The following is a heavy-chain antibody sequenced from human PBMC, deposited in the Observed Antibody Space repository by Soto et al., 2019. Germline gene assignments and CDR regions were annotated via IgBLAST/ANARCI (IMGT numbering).Heavy chain of an antibody. CDR3: ARDRITMVRGVISEGDPFHY. J-gene: IGHJ4*02. CDR1: GGSISSYY. CDR2: IYTSGST. Sequence: SETLSLTCTVSGGSISSYYWSWIRQPAGKGLEWIGRIYTSGSTNYNPSLKSRVTMSVDTSKNQFSLKLSSVTAADTAVYYCARDRITMVRGVISEGDPFHYWGPGTLLTVSS. D-gene: IGHD3-10*01. V-gene: IGHV4-4*07.